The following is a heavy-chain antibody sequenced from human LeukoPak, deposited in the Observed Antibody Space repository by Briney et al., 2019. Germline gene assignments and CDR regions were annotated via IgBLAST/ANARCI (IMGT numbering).Heavy chain of an antibody. CDR1: GLTFDDYG. CDR2: INWNGGST. CDR3: ARDGDYYDSSVYSFLVVFDM. J-gene: IGHJ3*02. V-gene: IGHV3-20*01. Sequence: GGSLRLSCAASGLTFDDYGMSWGRQAPGKGLDWVSGINWNGGSTGYAESVRGRFTISRDNAKNSLYLQMNGLRAEDTALYHWARDGDYYDSSVYSFLVVFDMGGQGTMVTVFS. D-gene: IGHD3-22*01.